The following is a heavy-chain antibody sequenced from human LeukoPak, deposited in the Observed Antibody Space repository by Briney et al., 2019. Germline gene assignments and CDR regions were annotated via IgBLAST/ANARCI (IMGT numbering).Heavy chain of an antibody. J-gene: IGHJ1*01. CDR3: ARGDSTVTPKYFQY. Sequence: SETLSLTCTVSGGSISSYYWSWIRQPPGKGLEWIGYIYYSGSTNYNPSLKSRVTISLDTSKNQFSLKLSSVTAADTAVYYCARGDSTVTPKYFQYWGQGTLATVSS. D-gene: IGHD4-23*01. CDR1: GGSISSYY. CDR2: IYYSGST. V-gene: IGHV4-59*01.